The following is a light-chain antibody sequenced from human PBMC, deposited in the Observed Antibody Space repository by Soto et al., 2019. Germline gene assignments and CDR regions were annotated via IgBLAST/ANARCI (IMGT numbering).Light chain of an antibody. Sequence: QSTDPLSLSPGERATLSCMASESVRSYLAWYQQRPGQAPRLLIYDASKRATGIPARFSGSGSGTDFTLTISSLEPEDFAVYYCQQHNHWPTFGQGTRLEIK. CDR1: ESVRSY. CDR3: QQHNHWPT. CDR2: DAS. V-gene: IGKV3-11*01. J-gene: IGKJ5*01.